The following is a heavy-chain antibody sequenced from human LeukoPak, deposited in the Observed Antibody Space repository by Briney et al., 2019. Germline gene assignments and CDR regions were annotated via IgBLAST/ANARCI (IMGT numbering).Heavy chain of an antibody. CDR1: RYTFTSYG. V-gene: IGHV1-18*01. CDR2: ISAYNGNT. D-gene: IGHD3-10*01. CDR3: AREVRGDYYYYYYMDV. J-gene: IGHJ6*03. Sequence: AAVKVSCKASRYTFTSYGISWVRQAPGQGRERMGWISAYNGNTNYAQKLQGRVTMTTDTSTSTAYMELRSLRSDDTDVYYCAREVRGDYYYYYYMDVWGKGTTVTVSS.